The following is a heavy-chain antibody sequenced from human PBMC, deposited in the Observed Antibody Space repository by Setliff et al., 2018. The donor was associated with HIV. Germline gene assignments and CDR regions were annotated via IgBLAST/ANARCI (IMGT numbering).Heavy chain of an antibody. J-gene: IGHJ4*02. D-gene: IGHD3-22*01. CDR2: IFSSGIT. Sequence: SETLSLTCSVSGDSISSGAYYWSWIRQHPVKGLEWIGYIFSSGITYYSPSLHSRVTISLDTSKNQFSLNLTSITAADTAVYYCGRQVPVPGVAVTPIDYWGQGTLVTVSS. CDR3: GRQVPVPGVAVTPIDY. CDR1: GDSISSGAYY. V-gene: IGHV4-31*02.